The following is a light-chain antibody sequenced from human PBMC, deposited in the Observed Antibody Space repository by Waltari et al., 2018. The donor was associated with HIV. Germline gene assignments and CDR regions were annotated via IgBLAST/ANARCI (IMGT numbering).Light chain of an antibody. CDR2: GAS. CDR3: QQYLGIPYT. CDR1: QSISPRHNMDNY. V-gene: IGKV4-1*01. Sequence: DIVMTKSPNSLAGSRGEGATINGKSSQSISPRHNMDNYLYWYPQKPGQPPKLLLSGASTRESAAPDRFSGSGSGTDFTLTINNLQAEDVAVYYCQQYLGIPYTFGQGTKLELK. J-gene: IGKJ2*01.